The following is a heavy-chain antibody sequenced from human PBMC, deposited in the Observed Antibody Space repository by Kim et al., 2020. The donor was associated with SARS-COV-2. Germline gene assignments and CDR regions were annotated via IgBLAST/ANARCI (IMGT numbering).Heavy chain of an antibody. J-gene: IGHJ4*02. CDR2: IYYSGSSVST. D-gene: IGHD4-4*01. Sequence: SETLYLTGTVSGGSISSYYCSWIRQPPGKGLDRIGYIYYSGSSVSTNYNPSLKSRVTISADTSKNQFSLKLSPVTAADTAVYYCARVNYVLDYWGQGTLVTVSS. CDR3: ARVNYVLDY. V-gene: IGHV4-59*01. CDR1: GGSISSYY.